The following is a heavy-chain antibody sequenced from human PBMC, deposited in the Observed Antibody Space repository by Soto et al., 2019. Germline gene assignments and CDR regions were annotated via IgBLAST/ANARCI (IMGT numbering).Heavy chain of an antibody. CDR1: GFTFTTYA. J-gene: IGHJ4*02. V-gene: IGHV3-30-3*01. D-gene: IGHD6-13*01. Sequence: GGSLRLSCAASGFTFTTYAMHWVRQAPGKGLEWLAVMTSNGAYKFYADSVKGRLTTSRDTSKNTVYLQMNSLGTKDTAVYYCARRGEAASITGPGQDYFDYWGQGTLVTVSS. CDR3: ARRGEAASITGPGQDYFDY. CDR2: MTSNGAYK.